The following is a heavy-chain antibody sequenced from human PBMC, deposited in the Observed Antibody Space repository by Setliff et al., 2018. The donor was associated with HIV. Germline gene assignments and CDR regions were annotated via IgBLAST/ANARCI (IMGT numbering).Heavy chain of an antibody. CDR2: IFPRDSET. V-gene: IGHV5-51*01. J-gene: IGHJ6*03. D-gene: IGHD3-9*01. CDR3: TRHPLRPGIAGYFYFVDV. CDR1: GYSFPNDW. Sequence: PGESLKISCKDSGYSFPNDWIGWVRQKPGKGLEWVAIIFPRDSETRYSPSFEGQVTISVDRSLNTVYLQWSRLRASDSAIYYCTRHPLRPGIAGYFYFVDVWGTGTTVTV.